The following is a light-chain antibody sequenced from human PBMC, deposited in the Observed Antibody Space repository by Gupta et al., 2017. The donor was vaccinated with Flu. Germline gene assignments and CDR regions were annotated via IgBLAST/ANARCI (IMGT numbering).Light chain of an antibody. CDR2: GGS. J-gene: IGLJ1*01. Sequence: QSALTQPASVSGSPGQSITISCTGSSGDVGSFNLVSWYQHHPGKTPKLMIYGGSKRPSGVANRFSGSKSGNTASLTISGRQAEDEADYYCCSDAGSDTYVFGTGTKVTVL. CDR1: SGDVGSFNL. CDR3: CSDAGSDTYV. V-gene: IGLV2-23*01.